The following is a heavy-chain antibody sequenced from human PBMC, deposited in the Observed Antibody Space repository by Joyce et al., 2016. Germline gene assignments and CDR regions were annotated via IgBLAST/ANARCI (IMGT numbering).Heavy chain of an antibody. Sequence: EVQLVESGGGLVQPGGSLRLSCAASGFTLSSYWMSWVRQAPGKGLEWVANIKQDGIEKYYVDSVKGRFTISRDNAKNSLFLQMNSLRAEDTAIYYCVRDLVATTVLIWGQGTLVTVSS. CDR2: IKQDGIEK. V-gene: IGHV3-7*03. CDR1: GFTLSSYW. D-gene: IGHD5-12*01. CDR3: VRDLVATTVLI. J-gene: IGHJ4*02.